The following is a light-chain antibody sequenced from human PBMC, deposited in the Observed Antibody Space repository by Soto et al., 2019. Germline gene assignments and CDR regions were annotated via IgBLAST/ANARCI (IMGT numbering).Light chain of an antibody. J-gene: IGKJ1*01. CDR1: HSLNGR. CDR3: QQYHYYST. V-gene: IGKV1-5*01. Sequence: DIQMTQSPSTLSSSIGDRVTITCRASHSLNGRLAWYRQRPGHAPDLLIYDVSTLETGVPSRFSGTGTETEFTLTISGLQPDDVATYYLQQYHYYSTFGPGNTVELK. CDR2: DVS.